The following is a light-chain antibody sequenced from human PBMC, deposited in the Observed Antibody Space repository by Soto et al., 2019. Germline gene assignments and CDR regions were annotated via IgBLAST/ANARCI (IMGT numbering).Light chain of an antibody. Sequence: EIVVAQSPATLSVSPGERATLSCSASQSVGHNLAWYHQQPGQAPRLLIFAASTRATGIPGSFSGSGSGTEFTLTISSLQSEDCAVYYCQQYDERPLTFGGGTKVDIK. V-gene: IGKV3-15*01. CDR3: QQYDERPLT. CDR2: AAS. J-gene: IGKJ4*01. CDR1: QSVGHN.